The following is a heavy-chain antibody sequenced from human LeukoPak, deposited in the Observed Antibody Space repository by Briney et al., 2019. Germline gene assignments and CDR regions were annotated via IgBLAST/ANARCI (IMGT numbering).Heavy chain of an antibody. D-gene: IGHD6-13*01. Sequence: SETLSLTCTVSGGSISSSNSYWAWIRQPPGKGLEWIGNIYYNGRTYYNPSLKSRVSISIDTSKNQFSLKLSSVTAADTAVYYCARVHSGYSSSWYLAPYNWFDPWGQGTLVTVSS. CDR3: ARVHSGYSSSWYLAPYNWFDP. J-gene: IGHJ5*02. V-gene: IGHV4-39*07. CDR1: GGSISSSNSY. CDR2: IYYNGRT.